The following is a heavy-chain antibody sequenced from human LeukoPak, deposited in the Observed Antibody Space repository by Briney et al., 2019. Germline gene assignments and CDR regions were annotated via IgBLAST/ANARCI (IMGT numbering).Heavy chain of an antibody. V-gene: IGHV3-23*01. Sequence: PGGSLRLSCAASGFTFSSYAMSWDRQAPGKGLEWVSAIRDSGSSTHYADSVKGRFTTSRDNSKNTLFLQMNSLRAEDTAIYYCAKYGPQDSGSSHFDYWGQGALVTVSS. CDR3: AKYGPQDSGSSHFDY. CDR2: IRDSGSST. CDR1: GFTFSSYA. J-gene: IGHJ4*02. D-gene: IGHD1-26*01.